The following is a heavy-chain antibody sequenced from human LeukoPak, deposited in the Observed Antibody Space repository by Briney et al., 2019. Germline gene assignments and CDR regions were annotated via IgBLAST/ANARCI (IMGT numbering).Heavy chain of an antibody. CDR1: GGSISSYY. CDR3: ARDLEDIVVVPAAIRYFDL. Sequence: PSETLSLTCTVSGGSISSYYWSWIRQPPGKGLEWIGYIYYSGSTNYNPSLKSRVTISVDTSKNQFSLKLSSVTAADTAVYYCARDLEDIVVVPAAIRYFDLWGRGTLVTVSS. D-gene: IGHD2-2*02. J-gene: IGHJ2*01. CDR2: IYYSGST. V-gene: IGHV4-59*12.